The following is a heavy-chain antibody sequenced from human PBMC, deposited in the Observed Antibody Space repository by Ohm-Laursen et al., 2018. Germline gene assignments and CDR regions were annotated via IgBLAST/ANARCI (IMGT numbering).Heavy chain of an antibody. D-gene: IGHD6-19*01. J-gene: IGHJ4*02. Sequence: ASVKVSCKASGYSFTGYYMHWVRQAPGQGLEWMGWINPNSGGTNYAQKFQGRVTMTRDTSTSTAYMELSRLRSDDTAMYYCATVTGYSSGWYIDYWGQGTLVTVSS. CDR2: INPNSGGT. V-gene: IGHV1-2*02. CDR3: ATVTGYSSGWYIDY. CDR1: GYSFTGYY.